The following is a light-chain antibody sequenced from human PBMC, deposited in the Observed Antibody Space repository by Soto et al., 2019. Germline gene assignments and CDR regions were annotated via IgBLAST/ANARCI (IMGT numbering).Light chain of an antibody. V-gene: IGKV1-5*03. J-gene: IGKJ1*01. Sequence: DIQMTQSPSTLSGSVGDRVTITCRASQTISSWLAWYQQKPGKAPKLLIYKASTLKSGVPSRFSGSGSGTDFTLTISSLQPDDFATYYCQQYDSFSVTFGQGTKVDIK. CDR2: KAS. CDR3: QQYDSFSVT. CDR1: QTISSW.